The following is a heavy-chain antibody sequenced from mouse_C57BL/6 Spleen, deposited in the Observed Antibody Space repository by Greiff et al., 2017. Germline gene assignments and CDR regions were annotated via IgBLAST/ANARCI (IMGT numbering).Heavy chain of an antibody. J-gene: IGHJ2*01. Sequence: VQLVESGPELVKPGASVKISCKASGYAFSSSWMNWVKQRPGKGLEWIGRIYPGDGDTNYNGKFKGKATLAADKSSSTAYMQLSSLTSEDSAVYFCAREEREIGTFDHWGQGATLTVSS. CDR1: GYAFSSSW. V-gene: IGHV1-82*01. CDR3: AREEREIGTFDH. D-gene: IGHD4-1*01. CDR2: IYPGDGDT.